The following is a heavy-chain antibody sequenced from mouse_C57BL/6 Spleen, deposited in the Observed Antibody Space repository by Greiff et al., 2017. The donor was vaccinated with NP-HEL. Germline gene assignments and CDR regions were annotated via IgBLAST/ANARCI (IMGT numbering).Heavy chain of an antibody. D-gene: IGHD2-5*01. CDR1: GYAFSSYW. J-gene: IGHJ4*01. Sequence: QVQLQQSGAELVKPGASVKISCKASGYAFSSYWMNWVKQRPGKGLEWIGQIYPGDGDTNYNGKFKGKATLTADKSSSTAYMQLSSLTSEDSAVYFCARTVYSNSFYYAMDYWGQGTSVTVSS. V-gene: IGHV1-80*01. CDR2: IYPGDGDT. CDR3: ARTVYSNSFYYAMDY.